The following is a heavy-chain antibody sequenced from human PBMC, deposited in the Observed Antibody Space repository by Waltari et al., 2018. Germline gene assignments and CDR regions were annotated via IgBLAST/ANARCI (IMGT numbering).Heavy chain of an antibody. V-gene: IGHV3-11*04. CDR1: GFTFSDYY. J-gene: IGHJ5*02. CDR2: IRSSGSTI. CDR3: ARHPLYSSSCYGWFDP. D-gene: IGHD6-13*01. Sequence: QVQLVESGGGLVKPGGSLRLSCAASGFTFSDYYMSWIRQAPGKGLEWVSYIRSSGSTISYADSVKGRCTISRDNAKNSLYLQMNSLRAEDTAVYYCARHPLYSSSCYGWFDPWGQGTLVTVSS.